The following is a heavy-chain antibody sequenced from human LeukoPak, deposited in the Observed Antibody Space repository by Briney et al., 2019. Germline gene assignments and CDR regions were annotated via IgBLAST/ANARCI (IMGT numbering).Heavy chain of an antibody. CDR3: ARVGGEDGYNLNY. CDR2: ISGSGGST. V-gene: IGHV3-23*01. Sequence: GGSLRLSCAASGFTFSSYAMSWVRQAPGKGLEWVSAISGSGGSTYYADSVKGRFTISRDNSKNTLYLQMNSLRAEDTAVYYCARVGGEDGYNLNYWGQGTLVTVSS. J-gene: IGHJ4*02. D-gene: IGHD5-24*01. CDR1: GFTFSSYA.